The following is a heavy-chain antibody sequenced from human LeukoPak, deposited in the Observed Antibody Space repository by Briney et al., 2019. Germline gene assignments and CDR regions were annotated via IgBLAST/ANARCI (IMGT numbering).Heavy chain of an antibody. Sequence: GGSLRLSCTASGFIFSTYWMHWVRQAPGKGLVWVSRINSVGSSTNYADSVKGRFTISRDNAKNMLYLQMDSLRAEDTAVYYCARVRDYDYVWGRREDAFDIWGQGTMVTVSS. D-gene: IGHD3-16*01. V-gene: IGHV3-74*01. CDR2: INSVGSST. CDR3: ARVRDYDYVWGRREDAFDI. J-gene: IGHJ3*02. CDR1: GFIFSTYW.